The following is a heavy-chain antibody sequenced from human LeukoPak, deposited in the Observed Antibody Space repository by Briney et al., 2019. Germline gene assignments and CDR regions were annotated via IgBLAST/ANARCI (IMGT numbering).Heavy chain of an antibody. CDR2: ISTSDTTI. CDR3: ARETDGMDA. J-gene: IGHJ6*02. Sequence: GGSLRLSCAASGFTFSSYKMDWVRQAPGKGLEWVSYISTSDTTIYYADSVKGRFTISRDNAKNSLYLQMNSLRAEDTAVYYCARETDGMDAWGRGTTVAVSS. V-gene: IGHV3-48*03. D-gene: IGHD1-14*01. CDR1: GFTFSSYK.